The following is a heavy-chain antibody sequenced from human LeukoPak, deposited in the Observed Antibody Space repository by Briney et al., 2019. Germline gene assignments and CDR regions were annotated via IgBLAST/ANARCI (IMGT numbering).Heavy chain of an antibody. CDR2: ISSSSSYI. CDR1: GFTFSSYS. CDR3: ARGFKNAWYFDL. V-gene: IGHV3-21*01. Sequence: GGPLRLSCAASGFTFSSYSMNWVRQAPGKGLEWVSSISSSSSYIYYADSVKGRFTISRDSAKNSLYLQMNSLRAEDTAVYYCARGFKNAWYFDLWGRGTLVTVSS. D-gene: IGHD2/OR15-2a*01. J-gene: IGHJ2*01.